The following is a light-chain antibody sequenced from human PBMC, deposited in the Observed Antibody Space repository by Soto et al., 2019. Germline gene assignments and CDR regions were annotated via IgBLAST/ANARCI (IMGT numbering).Light chain of an antibody. Sequence: EIVMTQSPATLSVSPGERATLSCRASQSVSNNLAWYQQKTGQAPRLLIYGASTRATGVPVRFSGSGSVTEFTLTISSLQSEDFAVYYCQQYSDWWTFGQGTKVDIK. CDR1: QSVSNN. V-gene: IGKV3-15*01. CDR2: GAS. CDR3: QQYSDWWT. J-gene: IGKJ1*01.